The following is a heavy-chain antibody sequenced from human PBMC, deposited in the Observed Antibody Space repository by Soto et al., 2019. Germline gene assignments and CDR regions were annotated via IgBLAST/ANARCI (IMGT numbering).Heavy chain of an antibody. D-gene: IGHD2-2*01. CDR2: INGVNGNT. CDR3: ARAPRLTQLSA. V-gene: IGHV1-3*01. Sequence: QVQLVQSGAEVKKAGASVRISCKASGYTFSTSGMHWVRQAPGQGLEWVGWINGVNGNTKYSQQFQARVTIPRDSSASTAYMELSGLTSEDTGVFYCARAPRLTQLSAWGQGTLVIVSS. CDR1: GYTFSTSG. J-gene: IGHJ5*02.